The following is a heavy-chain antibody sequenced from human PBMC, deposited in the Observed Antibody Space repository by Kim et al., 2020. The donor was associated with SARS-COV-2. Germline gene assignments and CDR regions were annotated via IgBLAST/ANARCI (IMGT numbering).Heavy chain of an antibody. J-gene: IGHJ4*02. D-gene: IGHD6-19*01. Sequence: YAESVKGRFTISSDNSKNTLYLQMNSLRAEETAVYYCAKPPRGAVASSDYWGQGTLVTVSS. CDR3: AKPPRGAVASSDY. V-gene: IGHV3-23*01.